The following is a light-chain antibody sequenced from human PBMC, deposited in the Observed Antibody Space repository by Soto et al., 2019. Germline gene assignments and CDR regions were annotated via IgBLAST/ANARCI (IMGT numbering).Light chain of an antibody. CDR3: QQYYTYPIT. CDR1: QGINTA. Sequence: AIHLTQSPSSLSASVGDRVTITCRASQGINTALAWYQQKPGKAPNLLIFDASTVESGIPSRFSGRGCGTDYTLTISSLQAEDFAVYYCQQYYTYPITFGQGTRLDIK. V-gene: IGKV1-13*02. J-gene: IGKJ5*01. CDR2: DAS.